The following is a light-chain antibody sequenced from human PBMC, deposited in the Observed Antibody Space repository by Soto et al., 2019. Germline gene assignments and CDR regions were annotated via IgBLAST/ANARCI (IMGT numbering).Light chain of an antibody. V-gene: IGKV3-20*01. CDR1: QTITSNY. CDR3: QQYAGSPRT. Sequence: EIVLTQSPGPLSLSPGERATLSCRASQTITSNYLAWYQQKAGQAPRLLIYAASSRATGISDRFSGSGSGTDFTLTISRLEPEDFAVYYCQQYAGSPRTFGLGTKVEIK. CDR2: AAS. J-gene: IGKJ1*01.